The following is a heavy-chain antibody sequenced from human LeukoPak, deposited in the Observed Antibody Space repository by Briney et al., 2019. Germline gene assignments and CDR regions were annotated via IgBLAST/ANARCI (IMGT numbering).Heavy chain of an antibody. CDR3: TRPPHYYDTSGYSV. J-gene: IGHJ4*02. CDR2: VSNIETT. CDR1: GDSISSYY. D-gene: IGHD3-22*01. Sequence: SETLSLTCTVSGDSISSYYWSWLRQPPGRRLEWIGYVSNIETTNYNPSLKSRVTISVDTSKNQFSLRLNSVTAADTAVYYCTRPPHYYDTSGYSVWGQGTLVTVSS. V-gene: IGHV4-59*01.